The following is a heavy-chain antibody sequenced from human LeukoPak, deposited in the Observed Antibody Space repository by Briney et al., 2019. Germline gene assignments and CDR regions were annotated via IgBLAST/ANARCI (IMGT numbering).Heavy chain of an antibody. V-gene: IGHV3-23*01. Sequence: GGSLRLSCAASGFTFSSYATSWVRQAPGKGQEWVSAISGSGGSTYYADSVKGRFTISRDNSKNTLYLQMNSLRAEDTAVYYCAKDNMAMAYEGYYWGQGTLVTVSS. CDR3: AKDNMAMAYEGYY. CDR2: ISGSGGST. D-gene: IGHD5-18*01. J-gene: IGHJ4*02. CDR1: GFTFSSYA.